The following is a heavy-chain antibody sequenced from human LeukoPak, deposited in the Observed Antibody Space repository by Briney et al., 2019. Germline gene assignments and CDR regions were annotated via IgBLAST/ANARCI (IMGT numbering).Heavy chain of an antibody. J-gene: IGHJ4*02. Sequence: GGSLRLSCAASGSTFSGYAMSWVRQAPGKGLEWVSAISGSGGSTYYADSVKGRFTISRDNSKNTLYLQMNSLRAEDTAVYYCAKGPDILTGVDYWGQGTLVTVSS. CDR3: AKGPDILTGVDY. V-gene: IGHV3-23*01. CDR1: GSTFSGYA. CDR2: ISGSGGST. D-gene: IGHD3-9*01.